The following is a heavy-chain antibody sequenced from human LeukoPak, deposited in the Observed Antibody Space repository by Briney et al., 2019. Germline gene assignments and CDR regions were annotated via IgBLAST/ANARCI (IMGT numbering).Heavy chain of an antibody. Sequence: GGSLRLSCAASGFTVSSNYMSWVRQAPGKRLEWVSVIYSGGSTYYADSVKGRFTISSDNSNNTLYLQMNSLRAEDTAVYYCARDRYCSSTSCYLFGYYYYGMDVWGKGTTVTVSS. D-gene: IGHD2-2*01. V-gene: IGHV3-53*01. CDR2: IYSGGST. J-gene: IGHJ6*04. CDR3: ARDRYCSSTSCYLFGYYYYGMDV. CDR1: GFTVSSNY.